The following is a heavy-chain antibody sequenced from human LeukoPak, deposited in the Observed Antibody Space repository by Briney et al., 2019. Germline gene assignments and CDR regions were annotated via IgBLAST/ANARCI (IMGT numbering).Heavy chain of an antibody. D-gene: IGHD3-22*01. CDR2: ISGSGGST. J-gene: IGHJ4*02. CDR1: GFTFSSYA. Sequence: GGSLRLSCVASGFTFSSYAMTWVRQAPGKGLEWVSAISGSGGSTYYADSVKGRFTISRDNSKNTLYVQMNSLRAEDTTVYYCAKTGDSSGFYYGVDYWGQGTLVTVSS. V-gene: IGHV3-23*01. CDR3: AKTGDSSGFYYGVDY.